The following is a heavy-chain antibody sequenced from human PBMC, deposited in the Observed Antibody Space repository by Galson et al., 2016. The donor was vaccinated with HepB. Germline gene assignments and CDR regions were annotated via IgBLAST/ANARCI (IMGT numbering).Heavy chain of an antibody. V-gene: IGHV1-24*01. CDR2: FDPEEGER. Sequence: SVKVSRKVSGHSLSEVSIHWVRQAPRKGLEWMGGFDPEEGERVFAQKFQGRVTMTEDTTTDTAYMELKKLKSEDTAVYYCVTEGAGDMITFGGVIVAALVWGQGTLVSVSS. CDR1: GHSLSEVS. J-gene: IGHJ1*01. D-gene: IGHD3-16*02. CDR3: VTEGAGDMITFGGVIVAALV.